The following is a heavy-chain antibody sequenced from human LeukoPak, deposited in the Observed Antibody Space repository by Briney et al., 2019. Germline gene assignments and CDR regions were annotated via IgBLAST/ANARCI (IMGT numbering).Heavy chain of an antibody. CDR3: AKVFSGPRITMTVVAPRPYYFDF. CDR1: GFTFSSYG. Sequence: RPGGSLRLSCAASGFTFSSYGMHWVRQAPGKGLEWVASIPYDGSNKYYADSVKGRFTISRDNSKNTLYLQMNSLRAEDTAVYYCAKVFSGPRITMTVVAPRPYYFDFWGQGTLVTVSS. V-gene: IGHV3-30*02. D-gene: IGHD3-22*01. CDR2: IPYDGSNK. J-gene: IGHJ4*02.